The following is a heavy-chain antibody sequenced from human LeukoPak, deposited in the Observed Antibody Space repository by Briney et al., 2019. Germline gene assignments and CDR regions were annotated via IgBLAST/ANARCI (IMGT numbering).Heavy chain of an antibody. CDR3: ARVGAEKWSGECIPWWFDP. CDR1: GFTFYDNY. V-gene: IGHV3-11*06. J-gene: IGHJ5*02. Sequence: GGSLRLSCAAAGFTFYDNYRSWMPQAPGQGREWVSYISISSGYTNYADTVRGRLTISKDNAKNSLYQQMNRVRAEEMAVYDCARVGAEKWSGECIPWWFDPWGERTLVTVSS. D-gene: IGHD3-10*01. CDR2: ISISSGYT.